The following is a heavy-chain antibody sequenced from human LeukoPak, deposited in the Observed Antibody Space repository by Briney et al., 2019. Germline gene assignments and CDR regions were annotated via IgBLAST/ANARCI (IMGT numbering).Heavy chain of an antibody. CDR3: ARQKLVPYNWFDP. CDR1: GGSISSSSYS. CDR2: IYYSGST. D-gene: IGHD6-13*01. Sequence: PSETLSLTCTVSGGSISSSSYSWGWIRQPPGMGLEWIGSIYYSGSTYYNPSLKSRITISVDTSKNQFSLKLSSVTAADTAVYYCARQKLVPYNWFDPWGQGTLVTVSS. V-gene: IGHV4-39*01. J-gene: IGHJ5*02.